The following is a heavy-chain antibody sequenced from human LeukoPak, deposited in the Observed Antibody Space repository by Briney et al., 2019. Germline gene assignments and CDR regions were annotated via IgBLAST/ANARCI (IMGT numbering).Heavy chain of an antibody. CDR2: INPNSGAT. CDR3: ARSPGYPTWIAEYSSSWATYNWFDP. J-gene: IGHJ5*02. V-gene: IGHV1-2*02. CDR1: GYTFTGYY. Sequence: ASVKVSCKASGYTFTGYYMHWVRQAPGQGLEWMGWINPNSGATNYAQKFQGRVTMTRDTSISTAYMELSRLRSDDTAVYYCARSPGYPTWIAEYSSSWATYNWFDPWGQGTLVTVSS. D-gene: IGHD6-13*01.